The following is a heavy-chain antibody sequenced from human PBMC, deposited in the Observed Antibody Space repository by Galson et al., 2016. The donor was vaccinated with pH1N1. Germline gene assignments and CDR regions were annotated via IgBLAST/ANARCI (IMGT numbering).Heavy chain of an antibody. CDR2: ISYNGGST. CDR1: GFTLSSFA. Sequence: SLRLSCAASGFTLSSFAMHWVRQAPGKGLEYVSAISYNGGSTYYGNPVKGRFTISRDNSKNTLYLQMGSLRADDTAVYYCARDLRPSSSGYYSLDYWGQGTLVTVSS. CDR3: ARDLRPSSSGYYSLDY. V-gene: IGHV3-64*01. J-gene: IGHJ4*02. D-gene: IGHD3-22*01.